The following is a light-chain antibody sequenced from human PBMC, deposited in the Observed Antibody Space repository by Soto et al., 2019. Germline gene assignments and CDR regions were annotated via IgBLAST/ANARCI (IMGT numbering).Light chain of an antibody. V-gene: IGKV3-11*01. J-gene: IGKJ2*01. CDR3: QQRSNWPPA. CDR2: AAS. CDR1: QSVSRY. Sequence: EIVLTQSPATLSLSPGERATLSCRASQSVSRYLAWYQQKPGQAPRLLIYAASDRATGIPARFSGSGSGTDFTLTISSLEPEDFAVYYCQQRSNWPPAFGQGTKLEIK.